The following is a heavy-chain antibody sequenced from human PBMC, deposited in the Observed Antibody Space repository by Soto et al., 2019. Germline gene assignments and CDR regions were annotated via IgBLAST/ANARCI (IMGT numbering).Heavy chain of an antibody. Sequence: SETLSLTCTVSGGSISSSSYYWGWIRQPPGKGLEWIGSIYYSGSTYYNPSLKSRVTISVDTSKNQFSLKLSSVTAADTAVYYCASLGLQWLVRIDYWGQGTLVTVSS. CDR3: ASLGLQWLVRIDY. J-gene: IGHJ4*02. CDR1: GGSISSSSYY. CDR2: IYYSGST. D-gene: IGHD6-19*01. V-gene: IGHV4-39*01.